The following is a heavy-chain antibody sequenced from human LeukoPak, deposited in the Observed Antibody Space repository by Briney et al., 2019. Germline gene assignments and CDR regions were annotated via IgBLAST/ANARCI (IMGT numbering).Heavy chain of an antibody. Sequence: PSETLSLTCSVSGFFISSGYYWGWIRQPPGKTLEWIGSIYHDGGTYYNPSLVSRVTISVDTSKNQFSLKLSSVTAADTAVYYCARTSSAHKPFDYWGQGTLVTVSS. J-gene: IGHJ4*02. CDR3: ARTSSAHKPFDY. D-gene: IGHD1-26*01. CDR2: IYHDGGT. V-gene: IGHV4-38-2*02. CDR1: GFFISSGYY.